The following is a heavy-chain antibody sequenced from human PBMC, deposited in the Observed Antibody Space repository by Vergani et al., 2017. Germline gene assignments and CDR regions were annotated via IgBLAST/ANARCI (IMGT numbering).Heavy chain of an antibody. V-gene: IGHV3-33*01. J-gene: IGHJ4*02. Sequence: QVQLVESGGGVVQPGRSLRLSCAASGFTFSSSGMHWVRQAPGKGLEWVAVIWYDGSNKYYADSVKGRFTISRDNSKNTLYLQMNSLRAEDTAVYYCARGVWFGELWFDYWGQGTLVTVSS. CDR3: ARGVWFGELWFDY. D-gene: IGHD3-10*01. CDR2: IWYDGSNK. CDR1: GFTFSSSG.